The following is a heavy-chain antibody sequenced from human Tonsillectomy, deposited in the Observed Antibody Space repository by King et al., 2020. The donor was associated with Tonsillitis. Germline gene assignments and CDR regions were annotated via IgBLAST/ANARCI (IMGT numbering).Heavy chain of an antibody. CDR1: GFTFSTYG. CDR3: ARAEYYETSRTPDD. CDR2: ISYDGSNK. Sequence: VQLVESGGGVVQPGRSLRLSCAASGFTFSTYGIHWVRQAPGTGLEWVALISYDGSNKYYADPVRGRFTISRDTSKNTVYLQMNSLRAEDTAVYYCARAEYYETSRTPDDWGQGTLSTVAS. D-gene: IGHD3-22*01. J-gene: IGHJ4*02. V-gene: IGHV3-33*05.